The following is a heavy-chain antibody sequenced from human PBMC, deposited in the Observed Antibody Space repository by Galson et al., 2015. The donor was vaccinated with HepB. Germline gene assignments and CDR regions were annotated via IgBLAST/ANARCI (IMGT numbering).Heavy chain of an antibody. CDR3: ARFRRNGSGRSGMDV. V-gene: IGHV1-2*02. CDR1: GSTFTGYY. CDR2: ISPNSGGT. J-gene: IGHJ6*02. Sequence: SVTVSCKASGSTFTGYYMHWVRQAPGQGLEWMGWISPNSGGTNYAQKFQGRVTMTRDTSISTAYMELSRLRSDDTAVYYCARFRRNGSGRSGMDVWGQGTTVTVSS. D-gene: IGHD3-10*01.